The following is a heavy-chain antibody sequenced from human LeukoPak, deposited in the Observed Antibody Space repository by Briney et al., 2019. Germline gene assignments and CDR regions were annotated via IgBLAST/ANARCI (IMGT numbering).Heavy chain of an antibody. CDR2: ISGSGGST. CDR3: AKDQWGPSRYGSGSYYLEDY. CDR1: GFTFSSYA. J-gene: IGHJ4*02. Sequence: GGSLRLSCAASGFTFSSYAMSWVRQAPGKGLEWVSAISGSGGSTYYADSVKGRFTISRDNSKNTLYLQMNSLRAEDTAVYYCAKDQWGPSRYGSGSYYLEDYWGQGTLVTVSS. D-gene: IGHD3-10*01. V-gene: IGHV3-23*01.